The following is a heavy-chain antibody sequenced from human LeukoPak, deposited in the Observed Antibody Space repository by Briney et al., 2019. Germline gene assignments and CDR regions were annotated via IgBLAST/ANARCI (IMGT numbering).Heavy chain of an antibody. J-gene: IGHJ4*02. V-gene: IGHV4-39*01. CDR1: GGSISSSSYY. Sequence: SETLSLTCTVSGGSISSSSYYWGWIRPPPWKGPEWIGSIHHTGSTYYNLSFKSRVTISVDTSNNQFSLRLCSVTAADTAVYYCARRGTRWYFDYWGQGTLVTVSS. D-gene: IGHD1-14*01. CDR3: ARRGTRWYFDY. CDR2: IHHTGST.